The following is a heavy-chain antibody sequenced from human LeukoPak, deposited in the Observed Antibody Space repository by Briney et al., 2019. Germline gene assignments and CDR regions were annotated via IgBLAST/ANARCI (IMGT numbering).Heavy chain of an antibody. CDR3: AKATRCGFKDI. Sequence: PSETLSLTCTVSGGSISKYYWSWLRQPPGKGLEGIGYIYYRVRTNYNPSLKSRVTISVDTSKNQFSLKLSYVTAADTAVYCCAKATRCGFKDIWGQGTMVTVSS. D-gene: IGHD1-26*01. V-gene: IGHV4-59*01. CDR2: IYYRVRT. J-gene: IGHJ3*02. CDR1: GGSISKYY.